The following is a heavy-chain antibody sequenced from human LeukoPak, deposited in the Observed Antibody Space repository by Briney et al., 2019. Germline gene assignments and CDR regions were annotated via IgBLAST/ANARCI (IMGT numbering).Heavy chain of an antibody. D-gene: IGHD3-22*01. V-gene: IGHV3-7*01. CDR3: ARVNRIVYYYDSSGYY. CDR1: GFTFSSYW. Sequence: GGSLRLSCAASGFTFSSYWMSWVRQAPGKGLEWVANIKQDGSEKYYVDSVKGRFTISRDNAKNSLYLQMNSLRAEDTAVYYCARVNRIVYYYDSSGYYWGQGTLVTVSS. CDR2: IKQDGSEK. J-gene: IGHJ4*02.